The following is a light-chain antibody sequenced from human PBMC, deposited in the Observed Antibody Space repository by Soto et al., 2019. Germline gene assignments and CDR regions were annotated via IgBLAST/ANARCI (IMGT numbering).Light chain of an antibody. CDR2: EVS. CDR1: SSDVGGYHY. Sequence: QSALTQPACVSGSPGQSITISCTGTSSDVGGYHYVSWYQHHPGKAPKLMIYEVSNRPSGVSNRFSGSKSGNTASLTISGLQAEDEADYYCSSYTGSSTPVFGGGTKVTVL. V-gene: IGLV2-14*01. J-gene: IGLJ3*02. CDR3: SSYTGSSTPV.